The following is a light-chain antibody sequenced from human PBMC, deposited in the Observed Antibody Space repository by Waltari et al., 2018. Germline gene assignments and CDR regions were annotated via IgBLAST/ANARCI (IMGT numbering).Light chain of an antibody. V-gene: IGLV2-14*03. CDR3: SSYTSRSTLGV. CDR1: SRDVGGYNY. Sequence: QSALTQPASVSGSPGQSITLSCIGTSRDVGGYNYVSWYQQHPGRAPQLIIYDVSDRPSGVSFRFSGSKSGNTASLTISGLQAEDEADYYCSSYTSRSTLGVFGGGTKLTVL. J-gene: IGLJ3*02. CDR2: DVS.